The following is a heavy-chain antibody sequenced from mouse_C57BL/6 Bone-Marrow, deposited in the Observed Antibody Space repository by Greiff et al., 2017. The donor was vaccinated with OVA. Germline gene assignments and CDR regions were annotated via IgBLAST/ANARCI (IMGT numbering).Heavy chain of an antibody. CDR3: ARFPYYYGSSYSAMDY. D-gene: IGHD1-1*01. J-gene: IGHJ4*01. V-gene: IGHV14-3*01. CDR1: GFNIKNTY. CDR2: IDPANGNT. Sequence: EVQLVESVAELVRPGASVKLSCTASGFNIKNTYMHWVKQRPEQGLEWIGRIDPANGNTKYAPKFQGKATITADTSSNTAYLQLSSLTSEDTAIYYCARFPYYYGSSYSAMDYWGQGTSVTVSS.